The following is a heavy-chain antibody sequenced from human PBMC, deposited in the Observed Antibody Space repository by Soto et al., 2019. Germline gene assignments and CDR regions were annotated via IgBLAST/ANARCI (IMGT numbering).Heavy chain of an antibody. Sequence: PVGSLRLSCAASGFAFSSYAMHWVRQAPGKGLEWVAVISYDGSNKYYADSVKGRFTISRDNSKNTPYLQMNSLRAEDTAVYYCARDHYYDSSGYLTLGAFDIWGQGTMVTVSS. CDR3: ARDHYYDSSGYLTLGAFDI. V-gene: IGHV3-30-3*01. J-gene: IGHJ3*02. CDR2: ISYDGSNK. CDR1: GFAFSSYA. D-gene: IGHD3-22*01.